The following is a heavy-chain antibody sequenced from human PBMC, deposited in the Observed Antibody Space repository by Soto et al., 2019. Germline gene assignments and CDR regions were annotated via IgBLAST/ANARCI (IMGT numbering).Heavy chain of an antibody. D-gene: IGHD1-1*01. CDR2: ISGSGGST. J-gene: IGHJ4*02. CDR3: AKRATGTYFDY. V-gene: IGHV3-23*01. CDR1: GFTFSSYS. Sequence: PGGSLRLSCAASGFTFSSYSMNWVRQAPGKGLERVSVISGSGGSTYYADSVKGRFTISRDNSKNTLDLQMNSLRAEDTAVYYCAKRATGTYFDYWGQGTLVTVSS.